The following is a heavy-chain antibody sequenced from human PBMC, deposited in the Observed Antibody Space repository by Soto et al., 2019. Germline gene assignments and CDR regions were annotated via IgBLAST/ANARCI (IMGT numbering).Heavy chain of an antibody. D-gene: IGHD3-16*01. V-gene: IGHV1-8*01. Sequence: QVQLVQSGAEVKKPGASVKVSCKASGDTFTGDEITWVRQATGQGLEWMGWMNLNGGNTGYAQTFQGRVSMTGNPSISTAYMGLSSLRSEDTAVYYCARVPRGSRYFYYLDVWGKGTTVIVSS. CDR3: ARVPRGSRYFYYLDV. J-gene: IGHJ6*03. CDR2: MNLNGGNT. CDR1: GDTFTGDE.